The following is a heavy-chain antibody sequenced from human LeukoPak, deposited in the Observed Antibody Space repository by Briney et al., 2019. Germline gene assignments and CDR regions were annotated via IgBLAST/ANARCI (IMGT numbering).Heavy chain of an antibody. CDR3: ATGGPYGSVLRPSSV. V-gene: IGHV1-8*01. D-gene: IGHD3-10*01. CDR1: GYTFTSYD. J-gene: IGHJ6*02. Sequence: ASVKVSCKASGYTFTSYDINWVRQATGQGLEWMGWMNPNSGNTGSAQKFQGRVTMTRNTSISTAHMELSSLRSEDTAVYYCATGGPYGSVLRPSSVWGQGTTVTVSS. CDR2: MNPNSGNT.